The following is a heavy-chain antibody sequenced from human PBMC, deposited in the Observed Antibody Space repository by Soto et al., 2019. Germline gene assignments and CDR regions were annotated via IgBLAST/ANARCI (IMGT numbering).Heavy chain of an antibody. J-gene: IGHJ4*02. CDR3: ARDRYAYGSGRTIDY. CDR1: GGTFSTYT. D-gene: IGHD3-10*01. Sequence: QVQLVQSGAEVKKPGSSVKVSCKASGGTFSTYTVSWVRQAPGQGLEWMGRIVPILGVPNYAQRFQGSVTRXADKGTNTVHMELSSLRSEDTAVYYCARDRYAYGSGRTIDYWGQGTLITVSS. CDR2: IVPILGVP. V-gene: IGHV1-69*08.